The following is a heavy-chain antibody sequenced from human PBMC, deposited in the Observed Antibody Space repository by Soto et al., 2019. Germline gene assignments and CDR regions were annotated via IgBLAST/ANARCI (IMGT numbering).Heavy chain of an antibody. CDR1: GGSISSGGYY. CDR2: IYYSGST. Sequence: QVQLQESGPGLVKPSQTLSLTCTVSGGSISSGGYYWSWIRQHPGKGLEWIGYIYYSGSTYYNPSLKSRVTISVDTSKNQSSLKLSSVTAADTAVYYCAREEVVVAATHYYYYGMDVWGQGTTVTVSS. D-gene: IGHD2-15*01. V-gene: IGHV4-31*03. J-gene: IGHJ6*02. CDR3: AREEVVVAATHYYYYGMDV.